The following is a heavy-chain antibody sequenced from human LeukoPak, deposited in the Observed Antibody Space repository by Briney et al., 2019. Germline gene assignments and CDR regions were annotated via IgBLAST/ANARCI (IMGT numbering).Heavy chain of an antibody. D-gene: IGHD3-22*01. Sequence: PGGSLRLSCAASRFTFSNYAMHWVRQAPGKGLEWVANIKQDGSEKYYVDSVKGRFTISRDNAKNSLYLQMNSLRAEDTAVYYCARAPYYYDSSGYYRYYFDYWGQGTLVTVSS. CDR2: IKQDGSEK. V-gene: IGHV3-7*01. CDR1: RFTFSNYA. CDR3: ARAPYYYDSSGYYRYYFDY. J-gene: IGHJ4*02.